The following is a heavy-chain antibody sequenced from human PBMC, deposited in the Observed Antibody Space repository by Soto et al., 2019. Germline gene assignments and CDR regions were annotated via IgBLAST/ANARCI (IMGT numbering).Heavy chain of an antibody. J-gene: IGHJ4*02. CDR3: ARILDYYGLGPLDY. V-gene: IGHV2-26*01. Sequence: GSGPTLVNPTDTCTLTWTVSGFSFSNIRMFVIWVGKPPGKALECLAYIFSNDEKSYSTSLKSRLTISKDTSKSQVVLTMTNMDPVDTATYYCARILDYYGLGPLDYWGQGTLVTVSS. CDR1: GFSFSNIRMF. D-gene: IGHD3-10*01. CDR2: IFSNDEK.